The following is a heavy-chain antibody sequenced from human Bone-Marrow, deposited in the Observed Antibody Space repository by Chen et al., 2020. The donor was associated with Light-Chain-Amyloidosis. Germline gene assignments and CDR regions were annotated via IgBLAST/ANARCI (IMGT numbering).Heavy chain of an antibody. Sequence: EVQLEQSGPEVKKPGESLKISCKGSGYTFPNYWIGWVRQMPGKGLEWMGVIYPDDSDARYSPSFEGQVTISADKSTTTAYLQWRSLKASDTAMYYCARRRDGYNFAYWGQGTLVTVS. CDR3: ARRRDGYNFAY. CDR1: GYTFPNYW. D-gene: IGHD5-12*01. V-gene: IGHV5-51*01. CDR2: IYPDDSDA. J-gene: IGHJ4*02.